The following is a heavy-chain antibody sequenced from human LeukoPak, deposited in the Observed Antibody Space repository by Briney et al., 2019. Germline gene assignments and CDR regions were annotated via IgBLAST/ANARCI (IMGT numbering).Heavy chain of an antibody. Sequence: GGSLRLSCAASGFTFSKFWMTWVRRTPGKGLEWVANINQDGSEKSYVDSVKGRLTISRDNTKNSLYLQMNSLRVEDMALYYCARGSGHDRVYYYGMDVWGQGTTVTVSS. CDR2: INQDGSEK. J-gene: IGHJ6*02. CDR3: ARGSGHDRVYYYGMDV. D-gene: IGHD5-12*01. CDR1: GFTFSKFW. V-gene: IGHV3-7*03.